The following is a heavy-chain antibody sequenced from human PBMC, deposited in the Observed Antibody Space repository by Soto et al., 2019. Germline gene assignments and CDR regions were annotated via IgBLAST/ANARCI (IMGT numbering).Heavy chain of an antibody. CDR2: INAGNGNT. CDR3: AASYGSGYRAFDY. V-gene: IGHV1-3*01. CDR1: GYTFTSYA. J-gene: IGHJ4*02. D-gene: IGHD3-10*01. Sequence: EASVKVSCKASGYTFTSYAMHWVRQAPGQRLEWMGWINAGNGNTKYSQKFQGRVTITRDTSASTAYMELSSLRSEDTAIYYCAASYGSGYRAFDYWGQGALVTVS.